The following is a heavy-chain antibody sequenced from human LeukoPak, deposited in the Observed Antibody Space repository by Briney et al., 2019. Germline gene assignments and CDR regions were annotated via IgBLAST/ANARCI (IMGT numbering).Heavy chain of an antibody. V-gene: IGHV4-59*01. CDR3: ARDFTMEQAFDI. J-gene: IGHJ3*02. D-gene: IGHD1/OR15-1a*01. Sequence: PSETLSLTCTVSGGSLSSYYWSWIRQPPGKGLEWIGYMYYSGTTNYNPSLESRVSISVDTSNNQFSLKLNSVTAADTAVYYCARDFTMEQAFDIWGQGTMVTVSS. CDR1: GGSLSSYY. CDR2: MYYSGTT.